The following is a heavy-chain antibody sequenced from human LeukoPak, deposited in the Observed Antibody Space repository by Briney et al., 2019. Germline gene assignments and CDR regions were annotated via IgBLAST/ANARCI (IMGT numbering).Heavy chain of an antibody. Sequence: PSETLSLTYTVSGGSISSSYWSWIRQSPGKGLEWIGYFYDTVSTKYNPSLKRLVSISTDTSKNQLSLKLNSVTAEDTAVYYCARHGAFITRGFCSSSNCYVDGLQTWGQGIMVSVSS. CDR1: GGSISSSY. CDR3: ARHGAFITRGFCSSSNCYVDGLQT. J-gene: IGHJ3*01. CDR2: FYDTVST. V-gene: IGHV4-59*08. D-gene: IGHD2-2*01.